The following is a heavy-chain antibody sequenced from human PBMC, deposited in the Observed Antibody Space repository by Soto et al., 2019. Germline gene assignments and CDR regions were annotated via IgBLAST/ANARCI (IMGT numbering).Heavy chain of an antibody. V-gene: IGHV3-21*01. D-gene: IGHD4-17*01. CDR1: GFTFSSYT. J-gene: IGHJ6*02. CDR2: IGTSSSYI. Sequence: GGSLRLSCAASGFTFSSYTMNWVRQAPGRGLEWVSSIGTSSSYIYYADSVKGRFTISRDNAKNSLFLQMNSLRADDTAVYYCARDSVRDYLYYYFGMDVWGQGTTVTVSS. CDR3: ARDSVRDYLYYYFGMDV.